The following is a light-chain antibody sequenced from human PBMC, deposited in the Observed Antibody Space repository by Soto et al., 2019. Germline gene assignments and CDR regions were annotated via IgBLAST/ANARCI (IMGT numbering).Light chain of an antibody. J-gene: IGKJ1*01. V-gene: IGKV1-5*01. CDR3: QQYVSYSPWT. CDR1: QSLSRS. Sequence: DIQMTQSPATLFASVGDTVTITCRASQSLSRSLAWYQQKPGKAPKVLISDASNLESGVPSRFGGSGSGTEFTLTITSRQPDDFATYYCQQYVSYSPWTFGRGTKVEMK. CDR2: DAS.